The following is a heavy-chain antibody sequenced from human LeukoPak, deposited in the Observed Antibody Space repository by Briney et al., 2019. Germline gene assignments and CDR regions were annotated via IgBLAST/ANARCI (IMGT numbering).Heavy chain of an antibody. V-gene: IGHV4-34*01. CDR3: ARGSTYYYGSGSLNWFDP. CDR1: XXXXXXXX. D-gene: IGHD3-10*01. J-gene: IGHJ5*02. CDR2: XXXSGST. Sequence: TXXXTCAVXXXXXXXXXWSXIXQXPXXXXXXXXXXXXSGSTNYNPSLKSRVTISVATSKNQFSLKLSSVTAADTAVYYCARGSTYYYGSGSLNWFDPWGQGTLVTVSS.